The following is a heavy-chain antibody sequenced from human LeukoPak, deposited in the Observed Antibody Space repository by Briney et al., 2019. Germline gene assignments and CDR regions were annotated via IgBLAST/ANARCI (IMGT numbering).Heavy chain of an antibody. CDR1: GDSISSSSYY. V-gene: IGHV4-39*01. CDR3: ARHGGVGVIPDFDY. J-gene: IGHJ4*02. CDR2: IYYSGST. Sequence: SETLSPTCTVSGDSISSSSYYWGWIRQPPGKGLEWIGSIYYSGSTYYNPSLKSRVTMSVDTSKNQFSLKLSSVTAADTAVYYCARHGGVGVIPDFDYWGPGTPVTVSS. D-gene: IGHD2-8*02.